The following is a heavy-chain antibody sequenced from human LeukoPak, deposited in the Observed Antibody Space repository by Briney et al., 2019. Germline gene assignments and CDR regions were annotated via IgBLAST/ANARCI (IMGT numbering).Heavy chain of an antibody. J-gene: IGHJ4*02. CDR3: ASFGAYSSGWLPDY. V-gene: IGHV3-48*01. Sequence: GGSLRLSCAASGFTFSSYSMNWVRQAPGKGLEWVSYISSSSTTIYYADSVKGRFTISRDNAKNSLYLQMNSLRAEDTAVYYCASFGAYSSGWLPDYWGQGTLVTVSS. CDR1: GFTFSSYS. CDR2: ISSSSTTI. D-gene: IGHD6-19*01.